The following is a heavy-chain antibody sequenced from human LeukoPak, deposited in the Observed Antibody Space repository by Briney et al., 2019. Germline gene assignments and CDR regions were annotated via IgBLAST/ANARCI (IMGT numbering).Heavy chain of an antibody. CDR3: VRDLYINTTGGNMDV. Sequence: GRSLRLSCAASGFTFNFYDLHWVSQAPGKGLEWVAVISYDGGDKNYADSVKGRFTISRDNSKNTLYLQMNSLRTEDTAVYYCVRDLYINTTGGNMDVWGKGTTVTVSS. CDR1: GFTFNFYD. CDR2: ISYDGGDK. V-gene: IGHV3-30*03. J-gene: IGHJ6*03. D-gene: IGHD4-11*01.